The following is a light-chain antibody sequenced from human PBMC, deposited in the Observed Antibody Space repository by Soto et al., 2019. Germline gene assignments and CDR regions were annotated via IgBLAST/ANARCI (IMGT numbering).Light chain of an antibody. V-gene: IGLV1-47*01. J-gene: IGLJ3*02. Sequence: QSVLTQPPSASGTPGQRVTISCSGSSSNIGSNYVYWYQQLPGTAPKLLIYRNNHRPSGVPDRFSGSKSGTSASLAISGLRSEDEDDYYCASWDDSLTAVVFGGGTKLTVL. CDR1: SSNIGSNY. CDR3: ASWDDSLTAVV. CDR2: RNN.